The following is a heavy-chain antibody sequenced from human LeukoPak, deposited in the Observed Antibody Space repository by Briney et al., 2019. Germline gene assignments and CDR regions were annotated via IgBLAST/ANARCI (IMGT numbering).Heavy chain of an antibody. J-gene: IGHJ5*02. V-gene: IGHV4-59*12. CDR3: ARDRGYCSSTSCYGHDWFDP. Sequence: KSSETLSLTCTVSGGSISSYYWSWIRQPPGKGLEWIGYIYYSGSTNYNPSLKSRVTISVDTSKNQFSLKLSSVTAADTAVYYCARDRGYCSSTSCYGHDWFDPWGQGTLVTVSS. CDR1: GGSISSYY. CDR2: IYYSGST. D-gene: IGHD2-2*01.